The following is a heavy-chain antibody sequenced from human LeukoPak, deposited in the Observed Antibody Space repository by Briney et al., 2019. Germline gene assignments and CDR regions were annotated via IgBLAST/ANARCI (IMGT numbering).Heavy chain of an antibody. J-gene: IGHJ4*02. CDR2: IGGTDGST. CDR3: VKDGNDYDSSGYYYGANLDY. D-gene: IGHD3-22*01. V-gene: IGHV3-23*01. Sequence: GGSLRLSCAASGFTFSSYAMAWVRQAPGKGLEWVSGIGGTDGSTFYTDSVKGRFTISRDNSKNTLYLQMSSLRAEDTAVYYCVKDGNDYDSSGYYYGANLDYWGQGTLVTVSS. CDR1: GFTFSSYA.